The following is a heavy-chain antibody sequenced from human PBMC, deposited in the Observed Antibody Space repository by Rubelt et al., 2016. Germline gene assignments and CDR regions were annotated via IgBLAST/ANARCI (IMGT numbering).Heavy chain of an antibody. CDR2: IRSKAYGGTT. Sequence: VQLVESGGGLVKPGGSLRLSCTASGFTFGDYAMSWFRQAPGKGLEWVGFIRSKAYGGTTEYAASVKGRFTISRDDSKSIAYLQMNSLKTEDTAVYYCTRASGRGSYYADYWGQGTLVTVSS. V-gene: IGHV3-49*05. CDR3: TRASGRGSYYADY. CDR1: GFTFGDYA. D-gene: IGHD1-26*01. J-gene: IGHJ4*02.